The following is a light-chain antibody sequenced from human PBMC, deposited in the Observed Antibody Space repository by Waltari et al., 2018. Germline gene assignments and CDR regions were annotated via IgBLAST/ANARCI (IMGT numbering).Light chain of an antibody. J-gene: IGLJ2*01. CDR3: SSYTTSHTRV. CDR2: EVT. V-gene: IGLV2-14*01. CDR1: TSSDVAYYH. Sequence: QSAPTPPAAALSSPRQPTITSSSAATSSDVAYYHHAWYHQHPEQAPKHMIFEVTTRPSGVSNRFSGSNSGNTASLTISGLQAEDEADYHCSSYTTSHTRVLGGGTKVTVL.